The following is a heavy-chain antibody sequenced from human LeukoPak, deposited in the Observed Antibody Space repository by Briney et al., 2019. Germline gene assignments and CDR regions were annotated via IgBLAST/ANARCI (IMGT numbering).Heavy chain of an antibody. CDR1: GFTFSSYS. D-gene: IGHD3-9*01. CDR3: ARDKGYFDWLSPFDY. V-gene: IGHV3-21*01. Sequence: GGSLRLSWAASGFTFSSYSMNWVRQAPGKGLEWVSSISSSSSYIYYADSVKGRFTISRDNAKHSLYLQMNSLRAEDTAVYYCARDKGYFDWLSPFDYWGQGTLVTVSS. J-gene: IGHJ4*02. CDR2: ISSSSSYI.